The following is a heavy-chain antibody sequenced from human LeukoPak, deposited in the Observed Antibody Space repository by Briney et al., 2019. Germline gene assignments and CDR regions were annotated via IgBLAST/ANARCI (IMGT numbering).Heavy chain of an antibody. CDR3: ARALNGIYFYYMDV. CDR2: IYYSGST. J-gene: IGHJ6*03. Sequence: SETLSLTCTVSGGSISSYYWSWIRQPPGKGLEWIGYIYYSGSTNYNPALKSRVTISVDTSKNQFSLKLSSVTAADTAVYYCARALNGIYFYYMDVWGKGTTVTVSS. V-gene: IGHV4-59*08. CDR1: GGSISSYY. D-gene: IGHD2-8*01.